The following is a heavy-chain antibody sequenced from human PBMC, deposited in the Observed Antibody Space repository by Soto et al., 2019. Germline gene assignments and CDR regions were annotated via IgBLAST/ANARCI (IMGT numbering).Heavy chain of an antibody. CDR3: ARAGVATIYPWNNWFDP. J-gene: IGHJ5*02. V-gene: IGHV4-30-4*01. D-gene: IGHD5-12*01. CDR2: IYYSGST. CDR1: GGSISSGDYY. Sequence: QVQLQESGPGLVKPSQTLSLTCTVSGGSISSGDYYWSWIRQPPGKGLEWIGYIYYSGSTYYNPSLKSRVTISVDTSKNQFSLHLSSVTAADTAMYYCARAGVATIYPWNNWFDPWGQGTLVTVSS.